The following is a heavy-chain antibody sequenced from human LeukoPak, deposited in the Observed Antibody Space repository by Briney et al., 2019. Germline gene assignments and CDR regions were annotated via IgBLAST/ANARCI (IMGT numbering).Heavy chain of an antibody. CDR3: ARDGETLGYCSGGSCYQDY. D-gene: IGHD2-15*01. V-gene: IGHV1-69*06. J-gene: IGHJ4*02. CDR2: IIPIFGTA. Sequence: SVKVSCKASGYTFTGYYMHWVRQAPGQGLERMGGIIPIFGTANYAQKFQGRVTITADKSTSTAYMELSSLRSEDTAVYYCARDGETLGYCSGGSCYQDYWGQGTLVTVSS. CDR1: GYTFTGYY.